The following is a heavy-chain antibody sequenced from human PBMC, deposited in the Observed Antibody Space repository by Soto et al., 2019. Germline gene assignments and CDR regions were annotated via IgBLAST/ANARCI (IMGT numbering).Heavy chain of an antibody. V-gene: IGHV3-30-3*01. D-gene: IGHD3-3*01. CDR3: AREGDFWSGYSFYYYYGMDV. Sequence: QVQLVESGGGVVQPGRSLRLSCAASGFTFSSYAMHWVRQAPGKGLEWVAVISYDGSNKYYADSVKGRFTISRDNSKNTVYLQMNSLRAEDTAVYYCAREGDFWSGYSFYYYYGMDVWGQGTTVTVSS. CDR1: GFTFSSYA. CDR2: ISYDGSNK. J-gene: IGHJ6*02.